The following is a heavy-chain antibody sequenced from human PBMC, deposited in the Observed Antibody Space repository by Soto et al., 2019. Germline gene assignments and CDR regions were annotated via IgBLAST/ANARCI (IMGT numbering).Heavy chain of an antibody. CDR1: GYTFTSYY. CDR3: ARVSSWELRFFAF. J-gene: IGHJ4*02. Sequence: GASVKVSCKASGYTFTSYYMHWVRQAPGQGLEWMGIINPSGGSTSYAQKFQGRVTMTRDTSTSTVYMELSSLRSDDTAVYYCARVSSWELRFFAFWGQGTLVTVSS. CDR2: INPSGGST. D-gene: IGHD1-26*01. V-gene: IGHV1-46*01.